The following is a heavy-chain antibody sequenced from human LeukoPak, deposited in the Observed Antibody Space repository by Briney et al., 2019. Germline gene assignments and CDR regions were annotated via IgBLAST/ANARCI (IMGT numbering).Heavy chain of an antibody. D-gene: IGHD3-10*01. V-gene: IGHV3-7*04. CDR3: ARDGSGSDFSLDY. CDR1: GFNFGNYY. CDR2: IRHDGSDV. J-gene: IGHJ4*02. Sequence: GGSLRLSCVASGFNFGNYYMSWVRQAPGKGLEWVADIRHDGSDVYNVDSVRGRFTISRDNAKNSLSLQMNSLKDEDTAVYYCARDGSGSDFSLDYWGQGTLVTVSS.